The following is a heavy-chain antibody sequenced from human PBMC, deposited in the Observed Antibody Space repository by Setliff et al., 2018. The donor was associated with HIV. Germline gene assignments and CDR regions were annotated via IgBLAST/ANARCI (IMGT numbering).Heavy chain of an antibody. CDR3: ATDRTQTGISMVRGRLTDPARYPLDY. J-gene: IGHJ4*02. D-gene: IGHD3-10*01. CDR2: INVYSGDT. V-gene: IGHV1-18*01. CDR1: GYTFTNYG. Sequence: ASVKVSCKASGYTFTNYGINWVRQAPGQGLEWLAWINVYSGDTNFAQRFQGRVTMTRDASTGTAYMELRNLRSDDTAVYYCATDRTQTGISMVRGRLTDPARYPLDYWGPGTLVTVS.